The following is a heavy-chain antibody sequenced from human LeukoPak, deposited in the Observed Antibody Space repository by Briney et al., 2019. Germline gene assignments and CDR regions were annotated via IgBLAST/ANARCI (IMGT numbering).Heavy chain of an antibody. D-gene: IGHD1-26*01. V-gene: IGHV4-34*01. Sequence: PSETLSLTCAVYGGSFSGYYWSWIRQPPGKGLEWIGEINHSGSTNYNPSLKSRVTISVDTSKNQFSLKLSSVTAADTAVYYCASRGIVGATLDYWGQGTLVTVSS. CDR3: ASRGIVGATLDY. CDR2: INHSGST. J-gene: IGHJ4*02. CDR1: GGSFSGYY.